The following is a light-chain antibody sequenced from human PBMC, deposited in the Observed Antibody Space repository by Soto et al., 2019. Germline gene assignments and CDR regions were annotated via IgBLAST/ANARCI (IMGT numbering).Light chain of an antibody. Sequence: EIVLTQSPGTLSLSPGERAILSCRASQSVSSSFLAWYRQNPGQAPRLLIYSASSRATGIPGRFSGSGSGTDFTLTINRLEPEDFAVYYCQQYRTSPFTFGGGTKVEIK. J-gene: IGKJ4*01. CDR3: QQYRTSPFT. CDR1: QSVSSSF. V-gene: IGKV3-20*01. CDR2: SAS.